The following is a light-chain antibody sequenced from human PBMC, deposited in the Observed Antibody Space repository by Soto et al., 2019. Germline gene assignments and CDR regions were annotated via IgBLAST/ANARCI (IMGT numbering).Light chain of an antibody. V-gene: IGLV2-11*01. CDR3: FSYAGSYIYV. Sequence: QSALTQPRSVSGSPGQSVTISCTGTSSDVGAYNAASWYQQNPGKAPKFMIYDVTKRPSGVPDRFSGSKSGNTASLTISGLQAEDEADYYCFSYAGSYIYVFGTGTKVTVL. CDR1: SSDVGAYNA. J-gene: IGLJ1*01. CDR2: DVT.